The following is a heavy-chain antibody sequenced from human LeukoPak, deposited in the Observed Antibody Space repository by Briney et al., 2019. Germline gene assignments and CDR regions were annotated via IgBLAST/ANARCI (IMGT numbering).Heavy chain of an antibody. Sequence: GGSLRLSCAASGFTFSSYSMNWVRQAPGKGLEWVSSISSSSSYIYYADSVKGRFTISRDNAKNSLYLQMNSLRAEDTAVYYCAGAVLKWELLPHAFDIWGQGTMVTVSS. V-gene: IGHV3-21*01. J-gene: IGHJ3*02. CDR2: ISSSSSYI. CDR1: GFTFSSYS. D-gene: IGHD1-26*01. CDR3: AGAVLKWELLPHAFDI.